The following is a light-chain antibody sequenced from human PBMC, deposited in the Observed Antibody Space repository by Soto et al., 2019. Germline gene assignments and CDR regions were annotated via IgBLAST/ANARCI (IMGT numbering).Light chain of an antibody. J-gene: IGKJ5*01. CDR2: GAS. CDR3: KHYGGSPN. Sequence: EIVMTQSPATLSLSPVERATLSCMASQRVSASYLAWYQQIPGQAPRLLIHGASSRAPGIPDRFSGSGSGKDLTLTISRLEPEDFAIYYCKHYGGSPNFGQGTRLEIK. V-gene: IGKV3-20*01. CDR1: QRVSASY.